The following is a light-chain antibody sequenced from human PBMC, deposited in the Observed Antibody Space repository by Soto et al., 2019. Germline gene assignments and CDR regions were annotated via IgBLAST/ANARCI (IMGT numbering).Light chain of an antibody. CDR2: EVN. Sequence: QSVLTQPPSASGSPGQSVTISCAGTSSDIGGYNYVSWYQHHPGRAPKLMIYEVNKRPSGVPDRFSGSKSGNTASLTVSGLQAEDEADYYCSSYAGSNNFVFGTGTKVTVL. CDR1: SSDIGGYNY. CDR3: SSYAGSNNFV. J-gene: IGLJ1*01. V-gene: IGLV2-8*01.